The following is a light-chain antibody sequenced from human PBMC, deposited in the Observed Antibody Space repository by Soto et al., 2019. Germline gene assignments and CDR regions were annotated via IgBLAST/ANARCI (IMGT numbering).Light chain of an antibody. CDR1: QTINSSS. V-gene: IGKV3-20*01. CDR3: QLCDISHQKFT. Sequence: EIVLTQSPGTLSLSPGERGTLSCMAGQTINSSSLVWYQQKPGQGPRLLIYGASSRATGIPDRFSVSGSWTYFTLSISSLGSEAVAIYSCQLCDISHQKFTFGHGTKVEIK. J-gene: IGKJ3*01. CDR2: GAS.